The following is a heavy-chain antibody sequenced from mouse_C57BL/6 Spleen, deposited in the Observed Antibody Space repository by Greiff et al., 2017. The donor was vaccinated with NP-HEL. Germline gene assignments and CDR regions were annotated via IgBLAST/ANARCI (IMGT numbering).Heavy chain of an antibody. V-gene: IGHV5-17*01. CDR3: ARPYYSNSIAY. D-gene: IGHD2-5*01. J-gene: IGHJ3*01. CDR2: ISSGSSTI. CDR1: GFTFSDYG. Sequence: EVNLVESGGGLVKPGGSLKLSCAASGFTFSDYGMHWVRQAPEKGLEWVAYISSGSSTIYYADTVKGRFTISRDNAKNTLFLQMTSLRSEDTAMYYCARPYYSNSIAYWGQGTLVTVSA.